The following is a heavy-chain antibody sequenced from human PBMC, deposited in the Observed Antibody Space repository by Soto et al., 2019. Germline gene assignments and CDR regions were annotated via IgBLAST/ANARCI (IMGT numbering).Heavy chain of an antibody. D-gene: IGHD3-10*01. J-gene: IGHJ4*02. CDR1: GASRSSGGYS. CDR2: IYHSGST. Sequence: PPSLTGARSGASRSSGGYSWSWIRQPPGKGLEWIGYIYHSGSTYYNPSLKSRVTISVDRSKNQFYLKLSSVTAADTAVYYWAREVVRGRNYFEYWGQGTVVTVSS. CDR3: AREVVRGRNYFEY. V-gene: IGHV4-30-2*01.